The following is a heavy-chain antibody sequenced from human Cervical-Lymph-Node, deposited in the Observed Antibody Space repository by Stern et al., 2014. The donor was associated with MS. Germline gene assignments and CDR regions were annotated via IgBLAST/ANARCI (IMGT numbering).Heavy chain of an antibody. V-gene: IGHV1-46*01. CDR2: MHPNGVNT. CDR1: GDTFTTYF. CDR3: ARDRHVLTRSYWLYP. Sequence: EQLVESGAEVKNPGASVKASCKASGDTFTTYFIHWVRQAPGPGLEWIGIMHPNGVNTTYAQKFQGRRTLNSDKSTSTAYMKLHSLRSDDTAVYYCARDRHVLTRSYWLYPWGRGTQVTVSS. D-gene: IGHD3-3*01. J-gene: IGHJ5*02.